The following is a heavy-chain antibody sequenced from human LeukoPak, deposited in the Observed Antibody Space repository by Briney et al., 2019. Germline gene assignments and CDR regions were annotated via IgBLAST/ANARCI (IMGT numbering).Heavy chain of an antibody. J-gene: IGHJ6*03. CDR3: AREGYSYGSSPHYYYMDV. CDR2: ISYDGSNK. Sequence: GGSLRLSCAASGFTFSSYAVSWVREAPGKGLEWVAVISYDGSNKYYADSVKGRFTISRDNSKNTLYLQMNSLRAEDTAVYYCAREGYSYGSSPHYYYMDVWGKGTTVTVSS. D-gene: IGHD5-18*01. CDR1: GFTFSSYA. V-gene: IGHV3-30*04.